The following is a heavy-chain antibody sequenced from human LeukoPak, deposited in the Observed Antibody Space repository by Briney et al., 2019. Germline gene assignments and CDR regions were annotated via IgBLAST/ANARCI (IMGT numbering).Heavy chain of an antibody. Sequence: SETLSLTCTVSGYSISSGHYWGWIRQPPGKGPEWIGSIYYSGSTYYNPSPKSRVTISVDTSKNQFSLKLSSVTAADTAVYYCARLRDLNSIYYFDYWGQGTLVTVSS. CDR3: ARLRDLNSIYYFDY. CDR1: GYSISSGHY. D-gene: IGHD3-3*01. CDR2: IYYSGST. V-gene: IGHV4-38-2*02. J-gene: IGHJ4*02.